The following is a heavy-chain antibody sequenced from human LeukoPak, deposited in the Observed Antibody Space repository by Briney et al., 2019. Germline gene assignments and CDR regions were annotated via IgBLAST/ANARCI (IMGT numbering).Heavy chain of an antibody. J-gene: IGHJ4*02. V-gene: IGHV3-30*02. CDR3: AIPIVGATRIFDY. D-gene: IGHD1-26*01. Sequence: GGSLRLSCAASGFTFSSYGMHWVRQAPGKGLEWVAFIRYDGSNKYYADSVKGRFTISRDNSKNTLYLQMNSLRAEDTAVYYCAIPIVGATRIFDYWGQGTLVTVSS. CDR2: IRYDGSNK. CDR1: GFTFSSYG.